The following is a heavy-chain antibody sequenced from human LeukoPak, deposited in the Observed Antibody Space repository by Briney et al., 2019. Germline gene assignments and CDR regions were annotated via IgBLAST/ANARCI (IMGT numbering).Heavy chain of an antibody. CDR2: IYPRDGST. V-gene: IGHV1-46*01. CDR1: GYTFTSNY. CDR3: ARDQEGFDY. Sequence: ASVKVSCKASGYTFTSNYIHWVRQAPGQGPEWMGMIYPRDGSTSYAQKFQGRVTVTRDTSTSTVHVELSGLRSEDTAVYYCARDQEGFDYWGQGTLVTVSS. J-gene: IGHJ4*02.